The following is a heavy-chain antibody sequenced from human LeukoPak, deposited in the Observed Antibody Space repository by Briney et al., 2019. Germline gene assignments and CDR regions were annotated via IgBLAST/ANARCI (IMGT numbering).Heavy chain of an antibody. Sequence: SCKASGYTFTGYYLHWVRQAPGKGLEWVAVIWYDGSNKYYADSVKGRFTISRDNSKDTLYLQMNSLRAEDTAVYYCARGRKALRYFDYWGQGTLVTVSS. D-gene: IGHD4-17*01. J-gene: IGHJ4*02. CDR2: IWYDGSNK. V-gene: IGHV3-33*01. CDR3: ARGRKALRYFDY. CDR1: GYTFTGYY.